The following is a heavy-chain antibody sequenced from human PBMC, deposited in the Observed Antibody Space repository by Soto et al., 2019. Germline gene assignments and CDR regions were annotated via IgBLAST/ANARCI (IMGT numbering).Heavy chain of an antibody. J-gene: IGHJ4*02. Sequence: GGSLRLSCAASGFTFSSYAMSWVRQAPGKGLEWVSAISGSGGSTYYADSVKTRLTITKDTSKNQVVLTMTNVDPEDTAKYYCAHSYLFSPDYWGQGTLVTVSS. CDR1: GFTFSSYA. CDR2: ISGSGGST. CDR3: AHSYLFSPDY. D-gene: IGHD1-26*01. V-gene: IGHV3-23*01.